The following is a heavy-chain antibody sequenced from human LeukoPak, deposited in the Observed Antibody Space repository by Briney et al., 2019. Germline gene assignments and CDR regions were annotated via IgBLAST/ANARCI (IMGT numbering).Heavy chain of an antibody. CDR1: GFTFSCYS. Sequence: PGGSLRLSCAASGFTFSCYSMNWVRQAPGKGLEWVSSISSSSSYIYYADSVKGRFTISRDNAKNSLYLQMNSLRAEDTAVYYCAKGEGTYYYYYMDVWGKGTTVTVSS. CDR2: ISSSSSYI. CDR3: AKGEGTYYYYYMDV. J-gene: IGHJ6*03. V-gene: IGHV3-21*01.